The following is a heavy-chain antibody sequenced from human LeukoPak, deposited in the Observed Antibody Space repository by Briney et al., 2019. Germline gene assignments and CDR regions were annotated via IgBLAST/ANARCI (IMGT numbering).Heavy chain of an antibody. CDR3: ARVIKGGLFDP. CDR2: IYTSGST. J-gene: IGHJ5*02. V-gene: IGHV4-59*10. CDR1: GGSFSGYY. Sequence: LETLSLTCAVYGGSFSGYYWSWIRQPVGKGLECIGRIYTSGSTNYNPSLKSRVTMSVDTSKNQFSLKLSSVTAADTAVYYCARVIKGGLFDPWGQGTLVTVSS. D-gene: IGHD2-21*01.